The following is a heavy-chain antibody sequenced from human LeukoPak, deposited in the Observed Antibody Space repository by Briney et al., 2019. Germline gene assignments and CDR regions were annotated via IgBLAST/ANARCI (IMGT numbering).Heavy chain of an antibody. J-gene: IGHJ3*02. CDR1: GDSVSSSSDA. Sequence: SQILSLTCAISGDSVSSSSDAWSWIRQSPSRGLEWLGRTYYRSNDYAVSVKTRMTINVDTSKNQVSLQLSSVTPEDTAVYYCARGRNNAFDIWGQGTMVTVS. D-gene: IGHD1/OR15-1a*01. CDR3: ARGRNNAFDI. V-gene: IGHV6-1*01. CDR2: TYYRSN.